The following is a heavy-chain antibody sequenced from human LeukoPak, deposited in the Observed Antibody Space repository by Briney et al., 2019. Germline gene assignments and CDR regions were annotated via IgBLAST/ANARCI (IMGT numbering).Heavy chain of an antibody. Sequence: GASVKVSCTASGYTFTAYYIHWVRQAPGQGLEWMGWINPNSGGTDYAQKFQGRVTMTRDTSISTAYMELSRLRSDDTAVFYCTRVGSQSGGDFDYWGQGTLVTVSS. D-gene: IGHD3-16*01. CDR2: INPNSGGT. CDR3: TRVGSQSGGDFDY. V-gene: IGHV1-2*02. J-gene: IGHJ4*02. CDR1: GYTFTAYY.